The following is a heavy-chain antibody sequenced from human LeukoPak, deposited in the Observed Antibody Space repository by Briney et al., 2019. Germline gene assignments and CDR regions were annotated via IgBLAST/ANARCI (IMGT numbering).Heavy chain of an antibody. CDR1: GGSIRSSSYY. V-gene: IGHV4-39*01. D-gene: IGHD6-19*01. CDR3: ARVSGQFYFYYYMDV. CDR2: IYYSGST. Sequence: NASETLSLTCTVSGGSIRSSSYYWGWIRQPPGKGLEWIGSIYYSGSTYYNPSLKSRVTISVDTSKNQFSLRLSSVTAADTAVYYCARVSGQFYFYYYMDVWGKGTTVTISS. J-gene: IGHJ6*03.